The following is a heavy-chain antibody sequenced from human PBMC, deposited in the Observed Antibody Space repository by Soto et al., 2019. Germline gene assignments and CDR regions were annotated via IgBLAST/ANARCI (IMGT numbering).Heavy chain of an antibody. CDR2: ISGSGGIT. V-gene: IGHV3-23*01. CDR1: RFTFSSYA. J-gene: IGHJ4*02. CDR3: AKDFRLSGYGDPLDY. Sequence: ELQLSESGGGLVQPGGSLRLSCGASRFTFSSYAMTWVRQAPGKGREWVADISGSGGITEYADSVKGRFTISKDNSQQMLSLQMNNLRAEDPAISYCAKDFRLSGYGDPLDYWGQGTQVTVSS. D-gene: IGHD5-18*01.